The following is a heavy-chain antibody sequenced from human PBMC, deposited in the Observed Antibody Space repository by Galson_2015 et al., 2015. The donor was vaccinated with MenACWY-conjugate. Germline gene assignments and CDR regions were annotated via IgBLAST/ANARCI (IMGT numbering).Heavy chain of an antibody. V-gene: IGHV5-51*01. Sequence: QSGAEVKKPGESLKTSCKGSGYSFADYWVAWVRQMPGKGLEWMGIIYPTDSDTRYSPSFEGQVTMSADKSINTAYLQWSSLKDSDTAVYYCARRASGLYTYFFGYWGQGSLVTVSS. J-gene: IGHJ4*02. CDR3: ARRASGLYTYFFGY. CDR2: IYPTDSDT. CDR1: GYSFADYW. D-gene: IGHD3-3*01.